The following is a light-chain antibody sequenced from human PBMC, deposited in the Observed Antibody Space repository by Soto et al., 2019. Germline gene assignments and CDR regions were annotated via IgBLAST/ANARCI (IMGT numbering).Light chain of an antibody. CDR3: QHRSNWPPLT. J-gene: IGKJ4*01. V-gene: IGKV3-11*01. CDR2: DAS. CDR1: QSVSSY. Sequence: EIVLTQSPATLSLSPGQRATLSCRASQSVSSYLAWYQHKPGQAPRLLIYDASNRATGIPARFIGSGSGTDFTLTLSSLDPEDSAVYYCQHRSNWPPLTFGGGTKVEI.